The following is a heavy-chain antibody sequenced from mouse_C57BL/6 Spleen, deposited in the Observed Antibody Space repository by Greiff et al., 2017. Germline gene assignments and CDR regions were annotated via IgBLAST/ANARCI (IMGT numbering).Heavy chain of an antibody. CDR2: LDPETGGT. J-gene: IGHJ3*01. V-gene: IGHV1-15*01. D-gene: IGHD1-1*01. Sequence: VKLQQSGAELVRPGASVTLSCKASGYTFTDYEMHWVKQTPVHGLEWIGALDPETGGTAYKQKFKGKAILTADKSSSTAYMELRSLTSEDSAVYYCTGGYGSSQPAWFAYWGQGTLVTVSA. CDR1: GYTFTDYE. CDR3: TGGYGSSQPAWFAY.